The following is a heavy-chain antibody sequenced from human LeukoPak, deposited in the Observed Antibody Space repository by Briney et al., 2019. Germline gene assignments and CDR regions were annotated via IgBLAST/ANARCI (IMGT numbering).Heavy chain of an antibody. CDR3: AKGGDSYYSHYYMDG. D-gene: IGHD2-21*02. Sequence: GGSLRLSCAASGFIFSNFAMTWVRQAPGKGLEWISAISDGGGSTYYADSVKGRFTISRDNSKNTLSLQVNSLRAEDSAIYYCAKGGDSYYSHYYMDGWGKGTTVTVSS. CDR1: GFIFSNFA. CDR2: ISDGGGST. V-gene: IGHV3-23*01. J-gene: IGHJ6*03.